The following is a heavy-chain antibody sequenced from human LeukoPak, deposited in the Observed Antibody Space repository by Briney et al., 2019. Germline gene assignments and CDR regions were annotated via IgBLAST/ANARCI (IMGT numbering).Heavy chain of an antibody. V-gene: IGHV4-34*01. CDR1: GGTFSGYY. Sequence: SETLSLTCAVYGGTFSGYYWSWIRQPPGKGLEWIGEINQSGSTIYNPSLKSRVTISADTSKNQFSLKLSSVTAADTALYYCARDKTYYDSIGNYYGGVFDYWGQGALVTVSS. D-gene: IGHD3-22*01. J-gene: IGHJ4*02. CDR2: INQSGST. CDR3: ARDKTYYDSIGNYYGGVFDY.